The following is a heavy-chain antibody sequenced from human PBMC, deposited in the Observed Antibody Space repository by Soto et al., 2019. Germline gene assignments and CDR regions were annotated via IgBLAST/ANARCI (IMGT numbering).Heavy chain of an antibody. CDR2: IYSGGST. V-gene: IGHV3-66*01. Sequence: GGSLRLSCAASGFTVSSNYMIWVRQAPGKGLEWVSVIYSGGSTYYADSVKGRFTISRDNSKNTLYLQMNSLRAEDTAGYYCARGPTQADFDYWGQGTLVTVSS. J-gene: IGHJ4*02. CDR1: GFTVSSNY. CDR3: ARGPTQADFDY.